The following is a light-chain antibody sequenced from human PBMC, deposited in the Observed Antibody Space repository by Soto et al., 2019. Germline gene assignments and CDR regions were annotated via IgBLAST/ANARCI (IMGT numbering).Light chain of an antibody. V-gene: IGKV1-27*01. J-gene: IGKJ4*01. CDR2: AAS. CDR1: QGISNY. CDR3: QKYTNVPT. Sequence: DIQMTQSPSSLSASVGDRVTITCRASQGISNYLAWYQQIPGKVPKLLISAASTLQSGVPSRFSGSGSGTDFTLNISSLQLEDVATYYCQKYTNVPTFGGGTQVEIK.